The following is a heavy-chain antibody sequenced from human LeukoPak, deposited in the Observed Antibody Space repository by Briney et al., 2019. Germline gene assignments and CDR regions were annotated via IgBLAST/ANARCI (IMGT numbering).Heavy chain of an antibody. V-gene: IGHV3-74*01. CDR2: INSDGSIT. D-gene: IGHD5-18*01. J-gene: IGHJ6*02. CDR3: ARDAVDTANAV. CDR1: GFTFSSYS. Sequence: GGSLRLSCAAAGFTFSSYSMNWVRQAPGKGLVWVSHINSDGSITSYADSVKGRFTISRDNAKNTLYLQMNSLRAEDTAVYYCARDAVDTANAVWGQGTTVTVSS.